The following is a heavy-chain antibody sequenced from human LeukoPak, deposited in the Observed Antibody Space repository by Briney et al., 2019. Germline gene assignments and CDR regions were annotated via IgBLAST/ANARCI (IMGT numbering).Heavy chain of an antibody. CDR3: ARADSSGYSFDY. CDR2: INYSGTT. J-gene: IGHJ4*02. V-gene: IGHV4-39*07. D-gene: IGHD3-22*01. CDR1: GAYISVNNYY. Sequence: SETLSLTCTVSGAYISVNNYYWAWIRQSPGKGLEWIGSINYSGTTYYNPSLNSRVTISVDTSKNQFSLKVTSVTAADTAVYYCARADSSGYSFDYWGQGTLVTVSS.